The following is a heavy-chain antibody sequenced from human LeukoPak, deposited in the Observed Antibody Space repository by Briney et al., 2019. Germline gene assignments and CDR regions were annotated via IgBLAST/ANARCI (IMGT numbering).Heavy chain of an antibody. V-gene: IGHV3-21*01. CDR1: GFTFTTYW. Sequence: GGSLRLSCAASGFTFTTYWMSWVRQAPGKGLEWVSSISSSSYIYYADSVKGRFTISRDNAKNSLYLQMNSLRAEDTAVYYCARGFGVAYYYYSMDVWGKGTTVTISS. D-gene: IGHD3-3*01. J-gene: IGHJ6*03. CDR2: ISSSSYI. CDR3: ARGFGVAYYYYSMDV.